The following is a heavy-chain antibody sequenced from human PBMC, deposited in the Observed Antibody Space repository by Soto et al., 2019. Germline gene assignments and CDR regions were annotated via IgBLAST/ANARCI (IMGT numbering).Heavy chain of an antibody. CDR2: ISAYNGNT. CDR1: GYTFTSYG. V-gene: IGHV1-18*04. Sequence: RASVKVSCKASGYTFTSYGISWVRQAPGQGLEWMGWISAYNGNTNYAQKLQGRVTMTTDTSTSTAYMELRSLRSDDTAVYYCARGDSSSWHSDFDYWGQGTLVTVSS. J-gene: IGHJ4*02. CDR3: ARGDSSSWHSDFDY. D-gene: IGHD6-13*01.